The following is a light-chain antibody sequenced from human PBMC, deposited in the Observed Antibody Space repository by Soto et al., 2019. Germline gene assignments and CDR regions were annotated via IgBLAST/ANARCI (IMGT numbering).Light chain of an antibody. CDR1: SSDVGGYNY. CDR2: EVN. CDR3: SSYAGSSNV. Sequence: QPPSASGSPGQSVAISCTGTSSDVGGYNYVSWYQQHPGKAPKLMIYEVNKRPSGVPDRFSGSKSGNTASLTVSGLQAEDEADYYCSSYAGSSNVFGTGTKVTVL. V-gene: IGLV2-8*01. J-gene: IGLJ1*01.